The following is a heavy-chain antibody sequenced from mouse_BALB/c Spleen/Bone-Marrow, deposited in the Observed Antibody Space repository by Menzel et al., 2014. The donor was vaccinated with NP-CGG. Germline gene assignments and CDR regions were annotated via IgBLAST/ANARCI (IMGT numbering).Heavy chain of an antibody. J-gene: IGHJ3*01. V-gene: IGHV2-9*02. CDR3: AREGSTMITTAFAY. CDR1: GFSLTSYG. CDR2: IWAGGST. D-gene: IGHD2-4*01. Sequence: VQLVESGPGLVAPSQSLSITCTVSGFSLTSYGVHWVRPPPGRGLEWLGVIWAGGSTNYNSALMSRLSISKDNSKSQVFLKMNSLQTDDTAMCYCAREGSTMITTAFAYWGQGTLVTVSA.